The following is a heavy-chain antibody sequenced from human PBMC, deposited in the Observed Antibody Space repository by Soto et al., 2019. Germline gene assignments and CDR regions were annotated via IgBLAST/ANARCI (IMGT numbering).Heavy chain of an antibody. J-gene: IGHJ6*02. CDR1: GFILSTYP. Sequence: PGGSLRLSCAASGFILSTYPMTWVLQAPGRGLEWVSSMNGAATSTSYADSVKGRFTTSRDNSQNTLYLQINTLRPEDTAVYFCARGGAENYNPGMDVWGQGNTVTVSS. V-gene: IGHV3-23*01. CDR3: ARGGAENYNPGMDV. CDR2: MNGAATST. D-gene: IGHD1-20*01.